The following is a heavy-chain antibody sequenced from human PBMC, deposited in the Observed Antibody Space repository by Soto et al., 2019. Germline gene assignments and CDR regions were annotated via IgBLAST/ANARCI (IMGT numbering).Heavy chain of an antibody. D-gene: IGHD3-3*01. Sequence: PSETLSLTCTVSGGSISSSSYYWGWIRQPPGKGLEWIGSIYYSGSTYYNPSLKSRVTISVDTSRNQFSLKLSSVTAADTAVYYCALGIPSLTIFGVVITNWFDPWGQGTLVTVSS. J-gene: IGHJ5*02. CDR3: ALGIPSLTIFGVVITNWFDP. CDR2: IYYSGST. CDR1: GGSISSSSYY. V-gene: IGHV4-39*01.